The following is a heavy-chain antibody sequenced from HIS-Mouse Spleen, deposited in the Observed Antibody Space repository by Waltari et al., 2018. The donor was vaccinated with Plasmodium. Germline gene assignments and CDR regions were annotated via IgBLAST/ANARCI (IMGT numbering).Heavy chain of an antibody. CDR3: ASSGSGSYYY. CDR1: GGSFSGYY. Sequence: QVQLQQWGAGLLKPSETLSLTCAVYGGSFSGYYWSGIRQPPGKGLEWIGEIKHSGSTNYNPSLKSRVTISVDTSKNQFALKLSSVTAADTAVYYCASSGSGSYYYWGQGTLVTVSS. J-gene: IGHJ4*02. V-gene: IGHV4-34*01. CDR2: IKHSGST. D-gene: IGHD3-10*01.